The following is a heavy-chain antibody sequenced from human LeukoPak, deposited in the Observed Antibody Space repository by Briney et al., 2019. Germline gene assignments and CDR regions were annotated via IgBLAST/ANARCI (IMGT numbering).Heavy chain of an antibody. J-gene: IGHJ4*02. CDR3: ARDQFITMIVVVIHY. CDR1: GGSISSSSYY. V-gene: IGHV4-39*07. Sequence: SETLPLTCTVSGGSISSSSYYWGWIRQPPGKGLEWIGSMSSSGSTYYNPSLKSRVTISVDTSKNQFSLKLSSVTAADTAVYYCARDQFITMIVVVIHYWGQGTLVTVSS. D-gene: IGHD3-22*01. CDR2: MSSSGST.